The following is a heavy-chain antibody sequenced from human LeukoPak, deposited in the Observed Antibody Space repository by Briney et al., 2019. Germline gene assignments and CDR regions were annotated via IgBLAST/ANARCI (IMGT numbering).Heavy chain of an antibody. V-gene: IGHV3-9*01. Sequence: GGSLRLSCAASGFTFDDYAMHWVRQAPGKGLEWVSGISWNSGSIGYADSVKGRFTISRDNAKNSLYLQMNSLRAEDTAVYYCASGLELDYWGQGTLVTVSS. J-gene: IGHJ4*02. D-gene: IGHD6-25*01. CDR1: GFTFDDYA. CDR2: ISWNSGSI. CDR3: ASGLELDY.